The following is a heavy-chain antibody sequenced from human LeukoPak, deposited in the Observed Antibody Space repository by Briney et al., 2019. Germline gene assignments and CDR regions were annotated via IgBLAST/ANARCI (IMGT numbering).Heavy chain of an antibody. V-gene: IGHV3-30*04. D-gene: IGHD3-10*01. CDR2: ISYDGSNK. J-gene: IGHJ6*03. Sequence: GGSLRLSCAASGFTFSSYEMNWVRQAPGKGLEWVAVISYDGSNKYYADSVKGRFTISRDNSKNTLYLQMNSLRAEDTAVYYCARVRFYYGSGNYYYMDVWGKGTTVTVSS. CDR3: ARVRFYYGSGNYYYMDV. CDR1: GFTFSSYE.